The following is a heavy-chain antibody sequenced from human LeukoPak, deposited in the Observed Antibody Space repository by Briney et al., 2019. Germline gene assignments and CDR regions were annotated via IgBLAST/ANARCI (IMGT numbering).Heavy chain of an antibody. V-gene: IGHV3-33*01. CDR1: GIPFSSFG. D-gene: IGHD6-6*01. J-gene: IGHJ5*02. CDR2: IWYDGSNK. CDR3: ARGASSIAARINWFDP. Sequence: GGSLRLSCAAPGIPFSSFGMHWLRQAPGKGLEWVAFIWYDGSNKYYADSVKGRFTISRDNPKNTLYLQMNSLTAEDTAVYYCARGASSIAARINWFDPWGQGTLVTASS.